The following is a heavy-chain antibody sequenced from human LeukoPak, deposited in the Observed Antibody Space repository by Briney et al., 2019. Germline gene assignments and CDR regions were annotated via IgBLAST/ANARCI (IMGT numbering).Heavy chain of an antibody. J-gene: IGHJ3*02. Sequence: ASVKVSCKASDYDFTSVGITWVRQAPGQGLEWMGWISPYNGDTRYVQKLQGRVTMTTDTSTSTAYMELRSLRSEDTAVYYCATYREWPKEYDAFDIWGQGTMVTVSS. CDR1: DYDFTSVG. CDR2: ISPYNGDT. CDR3: ATYREWPKEYDAFDI. D-gene: IGHD3-3*01. V-gene: IGHV1-18*01.